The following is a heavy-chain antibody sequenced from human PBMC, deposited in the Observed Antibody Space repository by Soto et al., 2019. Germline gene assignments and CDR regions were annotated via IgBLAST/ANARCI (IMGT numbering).Heavy chain of an antibody. V-gene: IGHV4-39*01. CDR1: CGSISSSSYY. CDR3: ARHGPTRGSYTGSYFGWFDP. J-gene: IGHJ5*02. Sequence: QLQLQESGPGLVKPSETLSLTCTVSCGSISSSSYYWGWIRHPPGKGLEWIGSIYYSGSTYYTPPHNTRVTTSVDPSKTQFDLQLPTVTAADTAVYYCARHGPTRGSYTGSYFGWFDPWGQGDLVTVSS. CDR2: IYYSGST. D-gene: IGHD1-26*01.